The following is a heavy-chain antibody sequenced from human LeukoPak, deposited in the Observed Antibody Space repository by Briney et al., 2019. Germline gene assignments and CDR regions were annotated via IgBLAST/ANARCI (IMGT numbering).Heavy chain of an antibody. CDR3: ARDRLHYGEYEKTFDY. J-gene: IGHJ4*02. Sequence: GGSVTLLCGACGFPYNRYNKMWLPEARGEGVEGVSYLSFSSSIIYYADAVKGRFTISRDNAKNSLYLQMNSLRAEDTAVYYCARDRLHYGEYEKTFDYWGQGTLVSVSS. CDR1: GFPYNRYN. CDR2: LSFSSSII. D-gene: IGHD4-17*01. V-gene: IGHV3-48*01.